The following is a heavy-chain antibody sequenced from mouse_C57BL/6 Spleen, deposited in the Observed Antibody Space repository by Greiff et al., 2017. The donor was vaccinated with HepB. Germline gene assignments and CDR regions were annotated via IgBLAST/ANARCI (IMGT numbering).Heavy chain of an antibody. CDR1: GYTFTDYY. CDR3: ARMRAQATFAWFAY. D-gene: IGHD3-2*02. Sequence: EVQLQQSGPELVKPGASVKISCKASGYTFTDYYMNWVKQSHGKSLEWIGDINPNSGGTSYNQKLKGKATLTVDKSSSTTYMELRSLTSEDSAVYYCARMRAQATFAWFAYWGQRTLVTVSA. CDR2: INPNSGGT. J-gene: IGHJ3*01. V-gene: IGHV1-26*01.